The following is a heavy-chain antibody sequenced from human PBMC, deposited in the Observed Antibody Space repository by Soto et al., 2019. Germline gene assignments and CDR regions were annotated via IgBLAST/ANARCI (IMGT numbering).Heavy chain of an antibody. J-gene: IGHJ6*02. CDR1: GYTFASYY. CDR2: INPSSGRT. V-gene: IGHV1-46*01. Sequence: GASVKVSCKASGYTFASYYMHWVRQAPGQGLEWMGLINPSSGRTSYPQKFQGRVTMTGDTSTSTVYMELSSLRSEDTAVYYCARAVGINHYYYYGMDAWGQGTTVTVSS. CDR3: ARAVGINHYYYYGMDA. D-gene: IGHD1-26*01.